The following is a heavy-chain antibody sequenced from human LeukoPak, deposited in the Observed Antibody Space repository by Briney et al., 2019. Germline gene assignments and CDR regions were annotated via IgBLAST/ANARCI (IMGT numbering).Heavy chain of an antibody. CDR1: GFTFSDYY. Sequence: GSLRLSCVASGFTFSDYYMSWIRQAPGKGLEWIGEINHSGSTNYNPSLKSRVTISVDTSKNQFSLKLSSVTAADTAVYYCARVPYYYDSSGYSRNFDYWGQGTLVTVSS. D-gene: IGHD3-22*01. V-gene: IGHV4-34*01. CDR3: ARVPYYYDSSGYSRNFDY. CDR2: INHSGST. J-gene: IGHJ4*02.